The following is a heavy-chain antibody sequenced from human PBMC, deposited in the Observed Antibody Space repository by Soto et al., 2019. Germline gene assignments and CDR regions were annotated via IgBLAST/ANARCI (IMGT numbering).Heavy chain of an antibody. J-gene: IGHJ6*02. CDR1: GFTFSSYW. V-gene: IGHV3-74*01. CDR2: VNSDGSST. CDR3: ARGGYCSNGVCYTSYYGMDV. D-gene: IGHD2-8*01. Sequence: PGGSLRLSCAVSGFTFSSYWMHWVRQAPGKGLVWVSCVNSDGSSTTYADSVKGRFTISRDNAKNTLYLQMNSLRAEDTAVYYCARGGYCSNGVCYTSYYGMDVWGQGTTVTVSS.